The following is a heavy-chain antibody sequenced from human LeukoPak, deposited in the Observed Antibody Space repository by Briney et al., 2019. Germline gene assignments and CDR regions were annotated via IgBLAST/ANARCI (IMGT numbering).Heavy chain of an antibody. CDR1: GYTFTSYA. CDR2: INAGNGNT. D-gene: IGHD3-22*01. CDR3: ARSITMIVVVPDAFDI. V-gene: IGHV1-3*01. J-gene: IGHJ3*02. Sequence: GASVKVSCKASGYTFTSYAMHWVRQAPGQRLEWMGWINAGNGNTKYSQKFQGRVTITRDTSASTAYMELSSLRSEDTAVYYCARSITMIVVVPDAFDIWGQGTMVTVSS.